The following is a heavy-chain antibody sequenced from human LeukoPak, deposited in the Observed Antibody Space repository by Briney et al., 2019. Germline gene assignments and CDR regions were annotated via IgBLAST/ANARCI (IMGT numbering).Heavy chain of an antibody. Sequence: ASVKVSCKASGGTFSSYAISWVRQAPGQGLEWMGGIVPIFGTANYAQKFQGRVTITADESTSTAYMELSSLRSEDTGVYYCARGVVPAAAGYDWYFDLWGRGTLVTVSS. CDR3: ARGVVPAAAGYDWYFDL. D-gene: IGHD2-2*01. CDR2: IVPIFGTA. CDR1: GGTFSSYA. J-gene: IGHJ2*01. V-gene: IGHV1-69*01.